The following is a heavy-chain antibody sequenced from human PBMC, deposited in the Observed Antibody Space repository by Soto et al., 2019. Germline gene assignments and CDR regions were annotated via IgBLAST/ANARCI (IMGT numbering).Heavy chain of an antibody. CDR1: SGYIASRNW. V-gene: IGHV4-4*02. CDR3: ASGLGTPVSRNYYYGMDV. J-gene: IGHJ6*02. Sequence: SDTLSPTRLISSGYIASRNWWSCVRQHPGKGLEWIGEIYHSGSTNYNPSLKSRVTISVDKSKNQFSLKLSSVTAADTAVYYCASGLGTPVSRNYYYGMDVWGQGTTVT. CDR2: IYHSGST. D-gene: IGHD1-1*01.